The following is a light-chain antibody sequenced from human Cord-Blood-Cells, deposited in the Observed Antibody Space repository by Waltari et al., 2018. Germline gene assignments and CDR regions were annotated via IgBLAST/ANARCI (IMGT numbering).Light chain of an antibody. CDR1: QSLLHSNGYNY. CDR3: MKALQTPRT. Sequence: DIVMTQSPLSLPVTPGEPASISCRSSQSLLHSNGYNYLDWYLQKPGQSPQLLIYLGSNRASGVPDRFRGSGSGTDFTLKISTVEAEDVGVYYCMKALQTPRTFGQGTKVEIK. J-gene: IGKJ1*01. V-gene: IGKV2-28*01. CDR2: LGS.